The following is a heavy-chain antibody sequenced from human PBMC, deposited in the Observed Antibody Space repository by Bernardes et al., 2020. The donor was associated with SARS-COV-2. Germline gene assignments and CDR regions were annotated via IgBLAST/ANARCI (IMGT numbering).Heavy chain of an antibody. V-gene: IGHV4-31*03. Sequence: SETLSLTCTVSGGSISSGGYYWSWIRQHPGKGLEWIGYIYYSGSTYYNPSLKSRVTISVDTSKNQFSLKLSSVTAADTAVYYCARVKRITIFGVVQTFDYWGQGTLVTVSS. D-gene: IGHD3-3*01. CDR2: IYYSGST. J-gene: IGHJ4*02. CDR1: GGSISSGGYY. CDR3: ARVKRITIFGVVQTFDY.